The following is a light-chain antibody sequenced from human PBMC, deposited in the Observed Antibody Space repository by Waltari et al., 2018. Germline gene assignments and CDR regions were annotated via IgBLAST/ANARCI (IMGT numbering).Light chain of an antibody. CDR1: QSISTY. V-gene: IGKV1-39*01. CDR3: QQGYNTPHT. J-gene: IGKJ2*01. Sequence: DIHMTQSPSSLSASIGDRVSITCRASQSISTYLNWYQHKPGTAPRFLISAASNLQSGVPSRFSGSGSGTDFTLTINSLQPEDLATYFCQQGYNTPHTFGQGTKLAIK. CDR2: AAS.